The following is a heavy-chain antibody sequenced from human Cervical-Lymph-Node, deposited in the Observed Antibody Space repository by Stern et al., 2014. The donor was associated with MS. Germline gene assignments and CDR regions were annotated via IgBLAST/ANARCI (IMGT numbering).Heavy chain of an antibody. CDR3: ATRDYYYDSSGYLPDY. D-gene: IGHD3-22*01. CDR1: GGTFSSYA. J-gene: IGHJ4*02. V-gene: IGHV1-69*06. CDR2: IIPIFGPA. Sequence: QLVQSGAEVKKPGSSVKVSCKASGGTFSSYAISWVRQAPGQGLEWMGGIIPIFGPANYAQKFQGRVTITADKSTSTAYMELSTLRSEDTAVYYCATRDYYYDSSGYLPDYWGQGTLVTVSS.